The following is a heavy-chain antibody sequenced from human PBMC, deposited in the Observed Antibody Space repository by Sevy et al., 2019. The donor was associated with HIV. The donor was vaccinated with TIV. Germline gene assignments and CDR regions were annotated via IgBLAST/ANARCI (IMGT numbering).Heavy chain of an antibody. CDR2: INPNSGGT. V-gene: IGHV1-2*06. Sequence: ASVKVSCKASGYTFTGYYMHWVRQAPGQGLEWMGRINPNSGGTNYAQKFQGRVTMTRDTSISTAYMELSRLRSDDTAVYYCANAIVATVDYYYYGMDVWGQGTTVTVSS. D-gene: IGHD5-12*01. CDR3: ANAIVATVDYYYYGMDV. J-gene: IGHJ6*02. CDR1: GYTFTGYY.